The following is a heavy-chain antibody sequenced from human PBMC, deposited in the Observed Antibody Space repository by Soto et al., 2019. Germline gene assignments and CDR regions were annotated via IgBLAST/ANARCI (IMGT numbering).Heavy chain of an antibody. J-gene: IGHJ6*02. V-gene: IGHV3-48*02. CDR3: ARDPNTVGYYYYGMDV. CDR1: GFTFSSYS. Sequence: GGSLRLSCAASGFTFSSYSMNWVRQAPGKGLEWVSYISSSSSTIYYADSVKGRFTISRDNAKNSLYLQMNSLRDEDTAVYYCARDPNTVGYYYYGMDVWGQGTTVTVSS. CDR2: ISSSSSTI. D-gene: IGHD4-17*01.